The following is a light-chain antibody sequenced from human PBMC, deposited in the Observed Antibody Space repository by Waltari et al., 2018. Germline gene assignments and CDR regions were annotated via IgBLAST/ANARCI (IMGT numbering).Light chain of an antibody. V-gene: IGKV1-5*03. CDR2: KTS. Sequence: DIQMTQSPSTLSASVGDRVIITCRASQNINTNLAWYQQEPRGAPKVLIHKTSKLESGVPSRFSGSRSGTEFTLTISSLQPDDFATYYCQQYNSYPVIFGGGTTVEIK. J-gene: IGKJ4*01. CDR3: QQYNSYPVI. CDR1: QNINTN.